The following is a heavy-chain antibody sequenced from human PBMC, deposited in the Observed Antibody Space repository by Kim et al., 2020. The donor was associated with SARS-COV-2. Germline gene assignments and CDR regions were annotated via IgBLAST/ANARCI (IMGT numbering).Heavy chain of an antibody. CDR1: GCTFTSYA. D-gene: IGHD4-17*01. J-gene: IGHJ5*02. CDR2: INAGNGNT. CDR3: ARDSTVVTTFDP. V-gene: IGHV1-3*01. Sequence: ASVKVSCKASGCTFTSYAMHWVRQAPGQRLEWMGWINAGNGNTKYSQKFQGRVTITRDTSASTAYMELSSLRSEDTAVYYCARDSTVVTTFDPWGQGTLVTVSS.